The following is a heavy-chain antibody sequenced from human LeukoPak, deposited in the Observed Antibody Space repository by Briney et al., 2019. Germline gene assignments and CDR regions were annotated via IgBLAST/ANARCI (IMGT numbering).Heavy chain of an antibody. CDR1: GFTFSSYA. V-gene: IGHV3-23*01. CDR3: AKVFGYYDSSGYDY. J-gene: IGHJ4*02. D-gene: IGHD3-22*01. CDR2: ISGSGGST. Sequence: PGGSLRLSCAASGFTFSSYAMSWVRQALGKGLEWVSAISGSGGSTYYADSVKGRFTISRDNSKNTLYLQMNSLRAEDTAVYYCAKVFGYYDSSGYDYWGQGTLVTVSS.